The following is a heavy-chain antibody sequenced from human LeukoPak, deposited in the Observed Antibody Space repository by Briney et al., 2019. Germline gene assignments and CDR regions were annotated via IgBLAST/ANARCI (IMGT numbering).Heavy chain of an antibody. CDR3: ARTYRTTVTHYYFDH. V-gene: IGHV4-59*08. CDR2: INYSGST. J-gene: IGHJ4*02. CDR1: GGSISSYH. D-gene: IGHD4-17*01. Sequence: SETLSLTCTASGGSISSYHWGWIRQPPGKGLEWIGFINYSGSTTYNPSLKSRVTISVDTSKNLFSLKVTSVTAADTAVYYCARTYRTTVTHYYFDHWGQGALVTVSS.